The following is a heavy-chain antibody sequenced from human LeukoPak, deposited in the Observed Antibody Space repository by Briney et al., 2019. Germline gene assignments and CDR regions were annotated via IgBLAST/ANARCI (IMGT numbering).Heavy chain of an antibody. CDR1: GFTFSSYG. Sequence: GRSLRLSCAASGFTFSSYGMRWVRQAPGKGLEWVAVIWYDGSNKYYADSVKGRFTISRDNSKNTLYLQMNSLRAEDTAVYYCARDSRRYYYGSGSPPEFDPWGQGTLVTVSS. CDR3: ARDSRRYYYGSGSPPEFDP. D-gene: IGHD3-10*01. CDR2: IWYDGSNK. V-gene: IGHV3-33*01. J-gene: IGHJ5*02.